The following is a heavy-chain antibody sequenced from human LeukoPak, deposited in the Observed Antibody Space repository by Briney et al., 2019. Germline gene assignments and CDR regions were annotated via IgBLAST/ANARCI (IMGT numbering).Heavy chain of an antibody. J-gene: IGHJ4*02. V-gene: IGHV3-49*04. CDR1: TFTFGDNA. D-gene: IGHD2-2*02. Sequence: GGSLRRSCTASTFTFGDNARSWVRQAQGLGRMGGGFISIKAYSGATGYAASVKGRFTISRDDSNSIAYLQMNSLKTEDTAVYYCTRDPSALGYCSSTSCYTGGYWGQGTLVTVSS. CDR3: TRDPSALGYCSSTSCYTGGY. CDR2: ISIKAYSGAT.